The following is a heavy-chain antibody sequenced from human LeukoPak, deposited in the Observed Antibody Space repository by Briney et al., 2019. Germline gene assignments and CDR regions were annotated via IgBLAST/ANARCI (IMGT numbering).Heavy chain of an antibody. CDR2: INPNSGGT. Sequence: ASVKVSCKASGYTFTGYYMHWVRQAPGQGLEWMGWINPNSGGTNYAQKFQGRVTMTRDTSIGTAYMELSRLRSDDTAVYYCASPRDGSDYYFDYWGQGTLVTVSS. D-gene: IGHD2-2*03. CDR1: GYTFTGYY. V-gene: IGHV1-2*02. CDR3: ASPRDGSDYYFDY. J-gene: IGHJ4*02.